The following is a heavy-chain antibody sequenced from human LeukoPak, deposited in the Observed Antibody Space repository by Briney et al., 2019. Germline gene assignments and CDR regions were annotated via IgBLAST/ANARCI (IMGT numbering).Heavy chain of an antibody. J-gene: IGHJ4*02. CDR2: ISYDGSNK. D-gene: IGHD3-3*01. V-gene: IGHV3-30*04. CDR3: ARSGYYSSFDY. CDR1: GFTFSIYA. Sequence: PGGSLRLSCAASGFTFSIYAMHWVRQAPGKGLEWVAIISYDGSNKYYADSVKGRFTISRDNSKNTLYLQMNSLRAEDTAVYYCARSGYYSSFDYWGQGTLVTVSS.